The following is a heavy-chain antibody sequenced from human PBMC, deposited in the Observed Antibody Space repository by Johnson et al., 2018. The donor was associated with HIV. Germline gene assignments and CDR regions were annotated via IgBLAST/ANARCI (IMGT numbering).Heavy chain of an antibody. V-gene: IGHV3-30*02. CDR3: ASEVRGVLDI. CDR1: AFTFSSND. D-gene: IGHD3-10*01. Sequence: QVQLVESGGGLVQPGGSLRLSCGASAFTFSSNDMKWVRQAPGKGLEWVAFIRYDGSNQFYADSVRGRFTISRDNSKNTLYLQMNSLRVEDTAVYYCASEVRGVLDIWGQGTMVTVSS. J-gene: IGHJ3*02. CDR2: IRYDGSNQ.